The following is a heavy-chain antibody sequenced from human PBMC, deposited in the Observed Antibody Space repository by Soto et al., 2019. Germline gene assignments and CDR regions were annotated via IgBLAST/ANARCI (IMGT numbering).Heavy chain of an antibody. V-gene: IGHV3-33*01. CDR2: IWYDGSNK. Sequence: GGSLRLSCAASGFTFSSYGMHWVRQAPGKGLEWVAVIWYDGSNKYYADSVKGRFTISRDNSKNTLYLQMNSLRAEDTAVYYCARGIGECGELFCYYYCMDVWGKGTTVTVSS. CDR1: GFTFSSYG. J-gene: IGHJ6*03. D-gene: IGHD3-10*01. CDR3: ARGIGECGELFCYYYCMDV.